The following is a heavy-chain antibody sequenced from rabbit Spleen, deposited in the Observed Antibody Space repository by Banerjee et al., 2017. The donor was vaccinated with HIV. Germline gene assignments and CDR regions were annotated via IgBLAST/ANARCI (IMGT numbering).Heavy chain of an antibody. D-gene: IGHD1-1*01. Sequence: QQQLVESGGGLVKPEGSLTLTCAGPRFSFTYTHMMCWVRQAPGKGLEWIGCINTVSGDTAYARWAKGRFTISKTSSTTVTLQVTSLTAADTATYFCARNYVNAFDPWGPGTLVTVS. J-gene: IGHJ2*01. CDR3: ARNYVNAFDP. CDR2: INTVSGDT. V-gene: IGHV1S45*01. CDR1: RFSFTYTHM.